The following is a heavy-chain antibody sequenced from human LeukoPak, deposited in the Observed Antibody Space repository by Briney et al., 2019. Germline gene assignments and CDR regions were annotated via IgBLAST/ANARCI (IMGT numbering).Heavy chain of an antibody. V-gene: IGHV3-23*01. D-gene: IGHD3-3*01. Sequence: SGGSLRLSCAASGFTFSSYAMSWVRQAPGKGLEWVSAISGSGGSTYYADSVKGRFTISRDNSKNTLYLQMNSLRAEDTAVYYCAKDKYDFWSGCDYWGQGTQVTVSS. CDR2: ISGSGGST. J-gene: IGHJ4*02. CDR1: GFTFSSYA. CDR3: AKDKYDFWSGCDY.